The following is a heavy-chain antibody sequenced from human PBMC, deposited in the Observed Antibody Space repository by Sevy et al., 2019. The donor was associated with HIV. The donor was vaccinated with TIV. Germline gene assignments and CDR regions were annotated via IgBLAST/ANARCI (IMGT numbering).Heavy chain of an antibody. V-gene: IGHV5-51*01. Sequence: GQSLKISCKGSGYSFTSYWIGWVRQMPGKGLEWMGIIYPGDSDTRDSPSFQGQVTISADKSISTAYLQWSSLKASDTAMYYCARDLGVVGAARPVRVYYYYGMDVWGQGTTVTVSS. CDR1: GYSFTSYW. CDR3: ARDLGVVGAARPVRVYYYYGMDV. J-gene: IGHJ6*02. CDR2: IYPGDSDT. D-gene: IGHD2-2*01.